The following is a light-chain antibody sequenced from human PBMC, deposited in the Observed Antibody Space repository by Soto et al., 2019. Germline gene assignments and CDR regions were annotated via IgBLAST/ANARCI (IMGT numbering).Light chain of an antibody. J-gene: IGKJ1*01. V-gene: IGKV1-5*01. Sequence: DIQMTQSPSSLSASVGDRVTITCRASQSISTYLNWYQQKPGKAPKLLIYDASSLESGVPSRFSGSGSGTEFTLTIISLQPDDFATYYCQQYDSYSWTFGPGTKVDNK. CDR2: DAS. CDR3: QQYDSYSWT. CDR1: QSISTY.